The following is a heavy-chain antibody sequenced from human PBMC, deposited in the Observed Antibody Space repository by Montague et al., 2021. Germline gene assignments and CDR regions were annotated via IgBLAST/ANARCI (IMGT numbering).Heavy chain of an antibody. CDR1: GFTFSAFV. CDR3: DALDF. Sequence: SLRLSCAASGFTFSAFVMSWARQAPGKGLEWVSTITATGGRTFHADSVRGRFTISRDNSKNMLYLEMNSLRAEDTATYYCDALDFWGQGVLVTVSS. V-gene: IGHV3-23*01. J-gene: IGHJ4*02. CDR2: ITATGGRT.